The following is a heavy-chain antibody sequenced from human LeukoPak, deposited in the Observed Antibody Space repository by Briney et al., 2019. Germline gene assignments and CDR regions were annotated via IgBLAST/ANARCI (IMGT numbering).Heavy chain of an antibody. Sequence: GASVTVFFTASGYTFTGYYMHWVRQAPGQGLEWMGCISPSSGGTNYAQKFQGSVTITRDTSISTAYMELSRLRSDDTAVYYCARAVPITMIVVVEMGHAFDIWGHGTMVTVSS. CDR3: ARAVPITMIVVVEMGHAFDI. V-gene: IGHV1-2*02. CDR2: ISPSSGGT. J-gene: IGHJ3*02. CDR1: GYTFTGYY. D-gene: IGHD3-22*01.